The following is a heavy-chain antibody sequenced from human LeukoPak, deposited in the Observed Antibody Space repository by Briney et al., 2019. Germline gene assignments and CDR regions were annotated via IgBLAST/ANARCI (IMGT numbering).Heavy chain of an antibody. CDR3: ARAQVGAPTDL. J-gene: IGHJ5*02. D-gene: IGHD1-26*01. CDR1: GFPFSSYA. Sequence: PGGSLRLSCAASGFPFSSYAMYWVRQAPGKGLVWVARIHGDGDNISYADSVRGRFTISGDNAKDTLYLHMNSLRPEDTAVYYCARAQVGAPTDLWGQGTLVTVSS. CDR2: IHGDGDNI. V-gene: IGHV3-74*01.